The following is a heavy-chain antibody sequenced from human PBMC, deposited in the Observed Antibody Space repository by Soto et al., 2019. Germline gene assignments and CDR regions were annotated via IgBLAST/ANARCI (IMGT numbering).Heavy chain of an antibody. J-gene: IGHJ6*03. V-gene: IGHV4-59*01. D-gene: IGHD3-16*01. Sequence: SETLSLTCTVSGGSISSYYWSWIRQPPGKGLEWIGYIYYSGSTNYNPSLKSRVTISVDTSKNQFSLKLSSVTAADTAVYYCARLGAYYYMDVWGKGTTVTVSS. CDR3: ARLGAYYYMDV. CDR2: IYYSGST. CDR1: GGSISSYY.